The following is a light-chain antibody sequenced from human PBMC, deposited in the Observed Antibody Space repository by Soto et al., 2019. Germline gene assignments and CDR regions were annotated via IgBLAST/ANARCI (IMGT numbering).Light chain of an antibody. CDR1: QDILSW. CDR2: ASS. CDR3: QQSNSFPIT. Sequence: DIQMTQSPSSVSASVGDRVTITCRASQDILSWLAWYQQKPGEAPRRLIYASSNLQSGVPSRFSGSGSGKDFTLTISSLQPEDFATYYCQQSNSFPITFGPGTRLDIK. V-gene: IGKV1-12*01. J-gene: IGKJ3*01.